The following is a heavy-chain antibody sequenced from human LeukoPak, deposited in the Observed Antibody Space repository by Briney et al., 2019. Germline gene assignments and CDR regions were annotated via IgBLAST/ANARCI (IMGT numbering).Heavy chain of an antibody. CDR1: GFTFSSYA. D-gene: IGHD1-26*01. Sequence: QAGGSLRLSCAGSGFTFSSYAMSWVRQAPGKGLEWVSTISGSGGAGTYYADSVKGRFTVSRDNSRNTLYLPMNSLRAEDTAVYYCVKDRGGSPFYGMDVWGQGTMVTVPS. CDR3: VKDRGGSPFYGMDV. CDR2: ISGSGGAGT. V-gene: IGHV3-23*01. J-gene: IGHJ6*02.